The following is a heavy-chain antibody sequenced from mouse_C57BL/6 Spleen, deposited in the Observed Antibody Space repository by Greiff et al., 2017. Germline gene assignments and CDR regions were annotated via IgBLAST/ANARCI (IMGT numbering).Heavy chain of an antibody. Sequence: QVQLQQSGTELVKPGASVKLSCTASGYTFTSYWMHWVKQRPGQGLEWIGNINPSNGGTNYTEKFQSKATLTVDKSSSTAYMQLSSLTSEGSAVYYCAREGIGSYDYDVPFAYWGQGTLVTVSA. J-gene: IGHJ3*01. V-gene: IGHV1-53*01. D-gene: IGHD2-4*01. CDR3: AREGIGSYDYDVPFAY. CDR1: GYTFTSYW. CDR2: INPSNGGT.